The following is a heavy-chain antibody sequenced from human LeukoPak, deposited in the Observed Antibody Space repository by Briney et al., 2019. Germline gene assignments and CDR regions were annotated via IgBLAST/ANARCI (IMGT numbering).Heavy chain of an antibody. J-gene: IGHJ5*02. CDR2: INHSGST. CDR1: GGSFSGYY. V-gene: IGHV4-34*01. Sequence: SETLSLTCALYGGSFSGYYWSWIRQPPGKGLEWIGEINHSGSTNYNPSLKSRVTISVDTSKNQFSLKLSSVTAADTAVYYCARHGPRRFDPWGQGTLVTVSS. D-gene: IGHD3/OR15-3a*01. CDR3: ARHGPRRFDP.